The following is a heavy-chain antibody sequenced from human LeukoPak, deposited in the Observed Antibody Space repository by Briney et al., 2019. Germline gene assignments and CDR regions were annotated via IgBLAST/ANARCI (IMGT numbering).Heavy chain of an antibody. D-gene: IGHD5-12*01. CDR1: GDSVSTNTGA. CDR3: VRGFSDHGLDY. Sequence: SQTLSLTCAISGDSVSTNTGAWNWIRQSPSRGLEWLGRTHYRSRWYTEYAPSVKGRMTIDPDTSKNQFSLQLNPVTPDDTAVYYCVRGFSDHGLDYWDQGTLVTVSS. CDR2: THYRSRWYT. J-gene: IGHJ4*02. V-gene: IGHV6-1*01.